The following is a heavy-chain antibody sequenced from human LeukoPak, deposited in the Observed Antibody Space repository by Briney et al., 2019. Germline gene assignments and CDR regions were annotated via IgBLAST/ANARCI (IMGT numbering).Heavy chain of an antibody. CDR1: GGSISSSSYY. Sequence: TSETLSLTCTVSGGSISSSSYYWGWIRQPPGKGLEWIGSIYYSGSTYYNPSLKSRVTISVDTSKNQFSLKLSSVTAADTAVYYCARGAAAVYWGQGTLVTVSS. V-gene: IGHV4-39*07. D-gene: IGHD6-13*01. CDR2: IYYSGST. CDR3: ARGAAAVY. J-gene: IGHJ4*02.